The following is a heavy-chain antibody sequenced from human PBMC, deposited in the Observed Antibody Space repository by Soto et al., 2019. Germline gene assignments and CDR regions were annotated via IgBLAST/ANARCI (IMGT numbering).Heavy chain of an antibody. CDR3: ARVRSGSYQLRYNDAFDI. Sequence: QVQLVQSGAEVKKPGSSVKVSCKASGGTFSSYAISWVRQAPGQGLEWMGGIIPIFGTANYAQKFQGRVTITADESTRTAYMELSSLRSEDTAVYYCARVRSGSYQLRYNDAFDIWGQGTMVTVSS. CDR1: GGTFSSYA. V-gene: IGHV1-69*12. J-gene: IGHJ3*02. D-gene: IGHD1-26*01. CDR2: IIPIFGTA.